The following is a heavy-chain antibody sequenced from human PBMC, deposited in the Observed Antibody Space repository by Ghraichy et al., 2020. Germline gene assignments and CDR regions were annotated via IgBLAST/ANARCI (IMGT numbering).Heavy chain of an antibody. D-gene: IGHD4-17*01. CDR2: INHSGST. CDR3: ARELADGDYVPWDNYAFDI. J-gene: IGHJ3*02. CDR1: GGSFSGYY. V-gene: IGHV4-34*01. Sequence: SETLSLTCAVYGGSFSGYYWSWIRQPPGKGLEWIGEINHSGSTNYNPSLKSRVTISVDTSKNQFSLKLSSVTAADTAVYYCARELADGDYVPWDNYAFDIWGQGTMVTVSS.